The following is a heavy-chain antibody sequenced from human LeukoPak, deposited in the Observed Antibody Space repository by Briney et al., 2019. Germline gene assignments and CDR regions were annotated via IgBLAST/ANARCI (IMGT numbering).Heavy chain of an antibody. Sequence: GGSLRLSCAASGFTVSSNYMSWVRQAPGKGLGWGSVIYSGGSTYYADSAKGRCTISRDNSKNTLYLQMTTLRAEDTAVYYCAARSPPGGGGSYSEVMAFDIWGQGTMVTVSS. CDR2: IYSGGST. CDR1: GFTVSSNY. D-gene: IGHD1-26*01. CDR3: AARSPPGGGGSYSEVMAFDI. J-gene: IGHJ3*02. V-gene: IGHV3-66*01.